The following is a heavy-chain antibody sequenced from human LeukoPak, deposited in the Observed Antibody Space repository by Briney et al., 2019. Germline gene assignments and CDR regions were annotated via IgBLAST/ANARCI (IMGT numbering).Heavy chain of an antibody. V-gene: IGHV4-39*01. CDR1: GGSISSSSYY. J-gene: IGHJ4*02. D-gene: IGHD2-2*02. CDR3: ASQKSDIVVVPAAIPGDFDY. CDR2: IYYSGST. Sequence: SETLSLTCTVSGGSISSSSYYWGWIRQPPGKGLEWIGSIYYSGSTYYNPSLKSRVTISVDTSKNQFSLELSSVTAADTAVYYCASQKSDIVVVPAAIPGDFDYWGQGTLVTVSS.